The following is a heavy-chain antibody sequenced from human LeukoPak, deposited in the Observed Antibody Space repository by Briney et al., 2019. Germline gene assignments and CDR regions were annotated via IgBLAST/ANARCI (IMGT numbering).Heavy chain of an antibody. CDR3: ARFSGPGMQHYYYYMDV. CDR1: GFSVSMKY. Sequence: GGSLRLSCAASGFSVSMKYMTWVRQAPGKGLEWVSVIFSGGIKYYEYSVKVRFTVSEDNSKNMMKLQMNSMRAEDAAVYYCARFSGPGMQHYYYYMDVWGTGTTVTVSS. CDR2: IFSGGIK. V-gene: IGHV3-53*01. D-gene: IGHD3-10*01. J-gene: IGHJ6*03.